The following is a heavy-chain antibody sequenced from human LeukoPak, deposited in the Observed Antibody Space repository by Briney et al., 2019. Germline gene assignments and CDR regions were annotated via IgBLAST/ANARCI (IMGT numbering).Heavy chain of an antibody. CDR3: ARGDTMIVVDAFDI. CDR1: GYTFTSYD. CDR2: MNPNSGNT. V-gene: IGHV1-8*01. J-gene: IGHJ3*02. D-gene: IGHD3-22*01. Sequence: GASVKVSCKASGYTFTSYDINWVRQATGQGLEWMGWMNPNSGNTGYAQKFQGRVTMTRNTSISTAYMELSSLRSEDPAVYYCARGDTMIVVDAFDIWGQGTMVTVSS.